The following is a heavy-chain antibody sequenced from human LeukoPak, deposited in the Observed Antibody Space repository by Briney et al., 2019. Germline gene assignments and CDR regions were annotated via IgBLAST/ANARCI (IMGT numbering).Heavy chain of an antibody. CDR2: ISSSSSYI. D-gene: IGHD4-17*01. J-gene: IGHJ4*02. Sequence: GGSLRLSCAASGFTFSGYTMNWVRQAPGKGLEWVSSISSSSSYIYFADSVKGRFTISRDNAKNTLYLQMNSLRAEDTAVYYCARGGDYPFDYWGQGTLVTVSS. V-gene: IGHV3-21*01. CDR1: GFTFSGYT. CDR3: ARGGDYPFDY.